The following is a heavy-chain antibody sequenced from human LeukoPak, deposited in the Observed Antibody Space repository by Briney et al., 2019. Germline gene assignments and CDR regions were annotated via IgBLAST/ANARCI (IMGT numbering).Heavy chain of an antibody. CDR2: IIPIFGTA. V-gene: IGHV1-69*05. J-gene: IGHJ3*02. CDR1: GGTFSSYA. Sequence: GASVKVSCKASGGTFSSYAISWVRQAPGQGLEWTGRIIPIFGTANYAQKFQGRVTITTDESTSTAYMELSSLRSEDTAVYYCATFGAYYDSSGQVREAFDIWGQGTMVTVSS. CDR3: ATFGAYYDSSGQVREAFDI. D-gene: IGHD3-22*01.